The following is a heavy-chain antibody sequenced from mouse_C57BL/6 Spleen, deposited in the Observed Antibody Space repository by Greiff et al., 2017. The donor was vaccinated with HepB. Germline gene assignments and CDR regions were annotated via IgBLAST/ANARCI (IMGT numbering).Heavy chain of an antibody. CDR1: GYAFSSYW. D-gene: IGHD2-4*01. J-gene: IGHJ4*01. CDR3: ARGLPLYYAMDY. CDR2: IYPGDGDT. V-gene: IGHV1-80*01. Sequence: QVQLKQSGAELVKPGASVKISCKASGYAFSSYWMNWVKQRPGKGLEWIGQIYPGDGDTNYNGKFKGKATLTADKSSSTAYMQLSSLTSEDSAVYFCARGLPLYYAMDYWGQGTSVTVSS.